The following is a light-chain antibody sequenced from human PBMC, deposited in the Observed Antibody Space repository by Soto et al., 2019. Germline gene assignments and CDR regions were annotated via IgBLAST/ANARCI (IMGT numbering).Light chain of an antibody. CDR2: KDN. J-gene: IGLJ1*01. CDR3: QSSDDTGNYYL. Sequence: SYELTQTPSVSVSPGQTARITCSGDELSKQYVYWYQQKPGQAPVLVIYKDNERASGIPERFSASSSGTTVTLTISGVRAEDEDDYYCQSSDDTGNYYLFGTGTKGTVL. CDR1: ELSKQY. V-gene: IGLV3-25*02.